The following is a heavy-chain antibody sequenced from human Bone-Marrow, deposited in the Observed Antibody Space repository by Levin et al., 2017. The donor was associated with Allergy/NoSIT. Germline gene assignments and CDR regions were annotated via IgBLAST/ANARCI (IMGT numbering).Heavy chain of an antibody. D-gene: IGHD2-2*01. J-gene: IGHJ5*02. V-gene: IGHV3-21*01. CDR2: ISSSSSYI. CDR1: GFTFSSYS. Sequence: GESLKISCAASGFTFSSYSMNWVRQAPGKGLEWVSSISSSSSYIYYADSVKGRFTISRDNAKNSLYLQMNSLRAEDTAVYYCARDGPVVPAAILAEFWFDPWGQGTLVTVSS. CDR3: ARDGPVVPAAILAEFWFDP.